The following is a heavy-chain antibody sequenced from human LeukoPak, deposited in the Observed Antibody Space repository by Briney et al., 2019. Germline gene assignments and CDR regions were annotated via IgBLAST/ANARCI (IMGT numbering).Heavy chain of an antibody. J-gene: IGHJ4*02. CDR1: GFTVSSTY. D-gene: IGHD6-13*01. V-gene: IGHV3-53*01. Sequence: GGSLRLSCAASGFTVSSTYMSWVRQAPGKGLEWVSVIYSGGSTYYADSVKARFTISRDNSKNTLYLQMNSLRAEDTAVYYCAKVAAGGTFDYWGQGTLVTVSS. CDR2: IYSGGST. CDR3: AKVAAGGTFDY.